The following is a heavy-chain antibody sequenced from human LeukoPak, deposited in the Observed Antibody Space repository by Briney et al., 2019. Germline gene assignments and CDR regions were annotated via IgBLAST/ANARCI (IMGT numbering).Heavy chain of an antibody. CDR1: GYTFTSYG. J-gene: IGHJ4*02. Sequence: ASVKVSCKASGYTFTSYGISWVRQAPGQGLEWMGWISAYNGNTNYAQKLQGRVTMTTDTSTSRAYMELRSLRSDDTAVYYCARDQPFYYDILTGEFDYWGQGTLVTVSS. CDR3: ARDQPFYYDILTGEFDY. CDR2: ISAYNGNT. D-gene: IGHD3-9*01. V-gene: IGHV1-18*01.